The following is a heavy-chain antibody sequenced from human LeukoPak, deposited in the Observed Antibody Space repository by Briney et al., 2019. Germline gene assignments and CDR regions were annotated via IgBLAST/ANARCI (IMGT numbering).Heavy chain of an antibody. V-gene: IGHV3-9*01. CDR3: AKDIWQWRHYYGTDV. CDR1: GFTFDDYA. D-gene: IGHD6-19*01. CDR2: ISWNSGSI. J-gene: IGHJ6*02. Sequence: PGGSLRLSCAASGFTFDDYAMHWVRQAPGKGLEWVSGISWNSGSIGYADSVKGRFTISRDNAKNSLYLQMNSLRPEDTALYFCAKDIWQWRHYYGTDVWGQGTTVTVSS.